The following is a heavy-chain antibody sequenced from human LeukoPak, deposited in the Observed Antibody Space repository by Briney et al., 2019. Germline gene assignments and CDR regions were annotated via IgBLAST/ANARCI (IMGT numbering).Heavy chain of an antibody. V-gene: IGHV3-7*01. CDR2: IKQDGSEK. Sequence: PGGSLRFSCAASGFTFSSYWMSWVRQAPGKGLEWVANIKQDGSEKYYVDSVKGRFTISRDNAKNSLYLQMNSLRAEDTAVYYCARDLFDWFFDYWGQGTLVTVSS. D-gene: IGHD3-9*01. CDR1: GFTFSSYW. CDR3: ARDLFDWFFDY. J-gene: IGHJ4*02.